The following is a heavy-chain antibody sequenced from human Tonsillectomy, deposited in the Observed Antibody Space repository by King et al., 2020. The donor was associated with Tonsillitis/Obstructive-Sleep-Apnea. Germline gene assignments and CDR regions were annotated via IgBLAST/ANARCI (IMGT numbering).Heavy chain of an antibody. V-gene: IGHV1-18*01. J-gene: IGHJ4*02. Sequence: VQLVESGAEVKKPGASVKVSCKASGYTFTSYGISWVRQAPGQGLEWMGWISGYNGNTNYAQKFQGRVTMTQDTFTRTAYMELRSLRSDDTAVYYCVRGDGGLQDFDYWGQGTLVTVSS. CDR1: GYTFTSYG. CDR3: VRGDGGLQDFDY. D-gene: IGHD3-16*01. CDR2: ISGYNGNT.